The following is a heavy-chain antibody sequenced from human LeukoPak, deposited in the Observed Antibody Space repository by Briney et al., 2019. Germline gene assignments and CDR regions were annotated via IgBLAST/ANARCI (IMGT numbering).Heavy chain of an antibody. D-gene: IGHD1-26*01. CDR2: INSDGSST. CDR3: ARGRVGATFDY. V-gene: IGHV3-74*01. CDR1: GSTFSSHW. J-gene: IGHJ4*02. Sequence: GGSLRLSCAASGSTFSSHWMHWVRQAPGKGLVWVSRINSDGSSTSYADSVKGRFTISRDNAKNTLYLQTNSLRAEDTAVYYCARGRVGATFDYWGQGTLVTVSS.